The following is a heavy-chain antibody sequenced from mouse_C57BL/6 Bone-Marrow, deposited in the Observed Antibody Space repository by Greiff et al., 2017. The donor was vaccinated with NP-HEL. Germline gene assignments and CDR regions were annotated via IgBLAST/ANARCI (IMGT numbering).Heavy chain of an antibody. J-gene: IGHJ2*01. CDR3: AIITTVVYFDY. D-gene: IGHD1-1*01. V-gene: IGHV1-82*01. CDR1: GYAFSSSW. CDR2: IYPGDGDT. Sequence: QVQLQQSGPELVKPGASVKISCKASGYAFSSSWMNWVKQRPGKGLEWIGRIYPGDGDTNYNGKFKGKATLTADKSSSTAYMQLSSLTSEDSAVYFCAIITTVVYFDYWGQGTTLTVSS.